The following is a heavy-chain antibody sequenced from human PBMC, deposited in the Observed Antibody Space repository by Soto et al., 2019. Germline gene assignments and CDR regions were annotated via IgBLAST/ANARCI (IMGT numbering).Heavy chain of an antibody. CDR2: ISPRGDST. CDR3: ARAAFDQYLEF. V-gene: IGHV1-46*01. D-gene: IGHD3-9*01. CDR1: GFPLSDYY. Sequence: ASLKGSCKASGFPLSDYYMHWMRLAPEQGPEWMGIISPRGDSTIYAQKFQGRITMTRDTSTSTVYMELSSLTSDDTAVYCCARAAFDQYLEFWRQGTLVTVSS. J-gene: IGHJ4*02.